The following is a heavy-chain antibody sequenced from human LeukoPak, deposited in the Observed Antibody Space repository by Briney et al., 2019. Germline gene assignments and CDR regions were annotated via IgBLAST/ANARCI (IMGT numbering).Heavy chain of an antibody. CDR3: ARPAMVYYYSGIAV. CDR1: GYTVTGYY. Sequence: GASVKVSCKASGYTVTGYYMHWVRQAPGQGGEGMGGINPNSGGTNYAQKVQGTVTMTRDTSISTAYMELTRLSSNDTAVYPCARPAMVYYYSGIAVWGQGTTVTVSS. D-gene: IGHD4/OR15-4a*01. CDR2: INPNSGGT. J-gene: IGHJ6*02. V-gene: IGHV1-2*02.